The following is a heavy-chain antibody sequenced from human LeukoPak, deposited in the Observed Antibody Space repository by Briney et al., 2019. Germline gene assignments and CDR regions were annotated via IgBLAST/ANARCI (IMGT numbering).Heavy chain of an antibody. V-gene: IGHV1-69*13. J-gene: IGHJ4*02. D-gene: IGHD6-13*01. CDR3: AREPYPYSSSRLYFDY. Sequence: SVKVSCKASGGTFSSYAISWVRQAPGQGLEWMGGIIPIFGTANYAQKFQGRVTITADESTSTAYMELSSLRSEDTAAYYCAREPYPYSSSRLYFDYWGQGTLVTVSS. CDR1: GGTFSSYA. CDR2: IIPIFGTA.